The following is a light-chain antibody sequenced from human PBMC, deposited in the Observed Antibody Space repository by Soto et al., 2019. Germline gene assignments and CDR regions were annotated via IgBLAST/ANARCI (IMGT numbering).Light chain of an antibody. CDR3: QQYGSSPRT. J-gene: IGKJ1*01. V-gene: IGKV3-20*01. Sequence: EIVFTQSPGTLSLSPGERATLSCRASQSVSSNFLAWYQQRPGQAPRLLIYAASNRATGIPDRFSGSGSGTDFTLTISRXEPEDFAVYYCQQYGSSPRTFGQGTKVDIK. CDR2: AAS. CDR1: QSVSSNF.